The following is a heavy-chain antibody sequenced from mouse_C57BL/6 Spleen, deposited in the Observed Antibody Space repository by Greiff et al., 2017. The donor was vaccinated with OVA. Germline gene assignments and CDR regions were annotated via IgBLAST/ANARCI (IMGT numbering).Heavy chain of an antibody. CDR2: IDPENGDT. Sequence: VQLQQSGAELVRPGASVKLSCTASGYNIKDDYMHWVKQRPEQGLEWIGWIDPENGDTEYDSKFKGKATITADTSSNTAYLQLSSLPSEDTAVYYCTTGYDGSNGGFDYWGQGTTLTVSS. J-gene: IGHJ2*01. CDR3: TTGYDGSNGGFDY. D-gene: IGHD1-1*01. CDR1: GYNIKDDY. V-gene: IGHV14-4*01.